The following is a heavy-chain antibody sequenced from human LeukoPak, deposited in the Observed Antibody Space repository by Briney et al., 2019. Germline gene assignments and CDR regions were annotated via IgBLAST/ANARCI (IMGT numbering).Heavy chain of an antibody. D-gene: IGHD1-26*01. J-gene: IGHJ5*02. V-gene: IGHV4-39*01. CDR3: ARHPKSGSWSPGLDWFDP. CDR2: IYYSGST. CDR1: GGSISSSSYY. Sequence: PSETLSLTCTVSGGSISSSSYYWGWIRQPPGKGLEWIGSIYYSGSTYYNPSLKSRVTISVDTSKNQFSLKLSSVTAADTAVYYCARHPKSGSWSPGLDWFDPWGQGTLVTVSS.